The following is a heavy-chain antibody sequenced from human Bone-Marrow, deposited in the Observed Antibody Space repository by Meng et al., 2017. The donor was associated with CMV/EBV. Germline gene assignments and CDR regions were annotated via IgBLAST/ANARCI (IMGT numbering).Heavy chain of an antibody. CDR1: GFTFSSYA. J-gene: IGHJ6*02. D-gene: IGHD6-13*01. CDR2: ISGSGGST. V-gene: IGHV3-23*01. Sequence: GESLKISCAASGFTFSSYAMSWVRQVPGKGLEWVSGISGSGGSTYYADSVKGRFTISRDNAKNSLYLQMNSLRAEDTAVYYCARLPDSSSSYYYYGMDVWGQGTTVTVSS. CDR3: ARLPDSSSSYYYYGMDV.